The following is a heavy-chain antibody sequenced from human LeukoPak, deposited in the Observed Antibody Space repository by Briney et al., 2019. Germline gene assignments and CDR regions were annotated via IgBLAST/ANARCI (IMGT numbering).Heavy chain of an antibody. D-gene: IGHD4-17*01. CDR3: ARDLTVTSTFDY. Sequence: PSETLSLTCTVSGDSISKDYYCWAWIRQPPGKGLEWIGTIYNNANTYYNPPLESRVTMSVDTSKNQISLTLTSVTAADTAVYYCARDLTVTSTFDYWGQGTLVTVSS. CDR1: GDSISKDYYC. J-gene: IGHJ4*02. V-gene: IGHV4-39*07. CDR2: IYNNANT.